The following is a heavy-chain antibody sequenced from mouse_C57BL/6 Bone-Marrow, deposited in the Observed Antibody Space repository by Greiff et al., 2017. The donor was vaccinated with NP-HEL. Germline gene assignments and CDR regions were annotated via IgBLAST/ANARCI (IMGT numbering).Heavy chain of an antibody. CDR1: GFTFSDYG. D-gene: IGHD3-3*01. J-gene: IGHJ2*01. V-gene: IGHV5-17*01. CDR3: ARREGPRGYFDY. CDR2: ISSGSSTI. Sequence: EVKLVESGGGLVKPGGSLKLSCAASGFTFSDYGMHWVRQAPEKGLEWVAYISSGSSTIYYAATVKGRFTISRDNAKNTLFLQMTSLRSEDTAMYYCARREGPRGYFDYWGQGTTLTVSS.